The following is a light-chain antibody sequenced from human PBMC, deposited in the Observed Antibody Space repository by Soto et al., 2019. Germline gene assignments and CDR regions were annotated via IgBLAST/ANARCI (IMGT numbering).Light chain of an antibody. J-gene: IGKJ1*01. Sequence: IVLTQSPATLSLSPGERATLSCRASQSVSRSNLAWYQQKPGQAPRLLIYGASTMATDMPCTFSGRGSGTEFTLTITSLQPEDFGVYYCQQYSTYSHAFGQGTKVDIK. V-gene: IGKV3-15*01. CDR1: QSVSRSN. CDR3: QQYSTYSHA. CDR2: GAS.